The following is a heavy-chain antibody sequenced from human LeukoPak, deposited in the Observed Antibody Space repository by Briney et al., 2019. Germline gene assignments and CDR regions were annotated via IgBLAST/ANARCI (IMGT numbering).Heavy chain of an antibody. J-gene: IGHJ4*02. Sequence: GGSLRLSCAASGFTFSSYAMSWVRQAPGKGLEWVSAISGSGGSTYYADSVKGRFTITRDNSKNTLYLQMNSLRAEDTAVYYCAKTSAITMIVVVIPNFDYWGQGTLVTVSS. CDR3: AKTSAITMIVVVIPNFDY. D-gene: IGHD3-22*01. CDR1: GFTFSSYA. CDR2: ISGSGGST. V-gene: IGHV3-23*01.